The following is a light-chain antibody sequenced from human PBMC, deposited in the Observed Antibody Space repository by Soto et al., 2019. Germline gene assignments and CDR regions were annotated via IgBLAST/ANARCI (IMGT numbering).Light chain of an antibody. Sequence: EIVMTQSPGTLSVSPGETATLVCRASQSVGSNLAWYQQKPGQSPTLLIHGASARATGTPARFTGSGSGTEFTLNITGLQSEDFAVYDRQKCNIWPSFGQGTKVEI. CDR2: GAS. V-gene: IGKV3-15*01. CDR1: QSVGSN. CDR3: QKCNIWPS. J-gene: IGKJ1*01.